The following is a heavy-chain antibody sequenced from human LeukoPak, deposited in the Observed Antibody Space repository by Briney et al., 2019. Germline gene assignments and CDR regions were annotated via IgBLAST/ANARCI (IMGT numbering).Heavy chain of an antibody. CDR1: GFTFSSYS. Sequence: GGSLRLSCAASGFTFSSYSMNWVRQAAGKGLEGVSYISSSSSTIYYAESVKGRFTISKDNAKNSLYLQMNSLKAEDTAVYYCARPFQWFGGLLPDYWGQGTLVTVSS. CDR3: ARPFQWFGGLLPDY. J-gene: IGHJ4*02. V-gene: IGHV3-48*01. CDR2: ISSSSSTI. D-gene: IGHD3-10*01.